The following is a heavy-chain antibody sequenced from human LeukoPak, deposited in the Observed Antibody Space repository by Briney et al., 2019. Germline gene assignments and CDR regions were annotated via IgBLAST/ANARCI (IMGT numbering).Heavy chain of an antibody. CDR2: ISYDGSSK. Sequence: GGSLRLSCAASGFTFSSYAMHWVRQAPAKGLQWVAVISYDGSSKYYTDSVKGRFTISRDNSKNTLYLQMNSLRAEDTAVYYCARGQQWLVLGWFDPWGQGTLVTVSS. D-gene: IGHD6-19*01. CDR3: ARGQQWLVLGWFDP. V-gene: IGHV3-30-3*01. CDR1: GFTFSSYA. J-gene: IGHJ5*02.